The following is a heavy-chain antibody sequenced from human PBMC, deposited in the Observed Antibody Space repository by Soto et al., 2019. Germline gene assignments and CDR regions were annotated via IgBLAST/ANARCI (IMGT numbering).Heavy chain of an antibody. D-gene: IGHD6-19*01. CDR3: APIAVAAPIDY. V-gene: IGHV3-21*01. Sequence: SXLTFISYSMNWVRQSPGKGLEWVSSISSSSSYIYYADSVKGRFTISRDNAKNSLYLQMNSLRAEDTAVYYCAPIAVAAPIDYWGQGTLVTVSS. CDR2: ISSSSSYI. CDR1: XLTFISYS. J-gene: IGHJ4*02.